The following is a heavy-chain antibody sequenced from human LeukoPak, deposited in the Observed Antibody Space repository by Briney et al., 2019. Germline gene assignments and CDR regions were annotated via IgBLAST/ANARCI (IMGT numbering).Heavy chain of an antibody. J-gene: IGHJ4*02. CDR2: IKQDGSEK. Sequence: GGSLRLSCAASGFTFSSYWMSWVRQAPGKGLEWVANIKQDGSEKYYVDSVKGRFTISRDSAKNSLYLQMNSLRAEDTAVYYCARQDGSGSFDYWGQGTLVTVSS. D-gene: IGHD3-10*01. V-gene: IGHV3-7*01. CDR3: ARQDGSGSFDY. CDR1: GFTFSSYW.